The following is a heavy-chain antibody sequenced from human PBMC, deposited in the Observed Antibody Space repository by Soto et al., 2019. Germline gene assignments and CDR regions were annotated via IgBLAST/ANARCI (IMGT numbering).Heavy chain of an antibody. D-gene: IGHD2-2*01. CDR3: ARQDIGYCSSTGCPYFDY. Sequence: PSETLSLTCTVSGGSISSYYWSWIRQPPGKGLEWIGYIDYSGSTNYNPSLKSRVTISVDTSKNQFSLKLSSVTAADTAVYYCARQDIGYCSSTGCPYFDYWGQGTLVTVSS. V-gene: IGHV4-59*08. CDR1: GGSISSYY. CDR2: IDYSGST. J-gene: IGHJ4*02.